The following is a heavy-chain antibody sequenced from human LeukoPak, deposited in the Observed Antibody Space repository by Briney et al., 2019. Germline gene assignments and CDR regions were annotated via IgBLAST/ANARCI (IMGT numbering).Heavy chain of an antibody. D-gene: IGHD4-17*01. CDR2: MNPNSGNT. CDR1: GYTFTSYD. Sequence: ASVKVSCKASGYTFTSYDINWVRQATGQGLEWMGWMNPNSGNTGYAQKFQGRVTMTRSTSISTAYMELSSLRSEDTAVYYCARGRTLPSRTVTTTVSGYWGQGTLVTVSS. CDR3: ARGRTLPSRTVTTTVSGY. J-gene: IGHJ4*02. V-gene: IGHV1-8*01.